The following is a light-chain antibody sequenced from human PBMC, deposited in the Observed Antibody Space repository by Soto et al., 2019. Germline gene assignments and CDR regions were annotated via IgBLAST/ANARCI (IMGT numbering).Light chain of an antibody. CDR3: SSYTRRSSVV. CDR2: EVS. J-gene: IGLJ3*02. Sequence: QSVLTQPASVSGSPGQSITISCTGTSSDVGGYKFVSWYQQHPGKAPKLIIYEVSNRPSGVSNRFSGSKSGNAASLTISGLQAEDEADYYCSSYTRRSSVVFGGGTKLTVL. V-gene: IGLV2-14*01. CDR1: SSDVGGYKF.